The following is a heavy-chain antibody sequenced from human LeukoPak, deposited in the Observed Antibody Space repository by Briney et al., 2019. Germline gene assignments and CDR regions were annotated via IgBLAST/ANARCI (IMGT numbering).Heavy chain of an antibody. CDR3: ARAGGVGTTDY. CDR2: INEDGNEI. Sequence: PGGSLRLSCAASGFTFSTYWMSWVRQAPGKGLEWVANINEDGNEIYYVDSVRGRFTISRDNAQNSLYLQMNSLRVEDTAVYYCARAGGVGTTDYWGQGTLVTVSS. V-gene: IGHV3-7*01. CDR1: GFTFSTYW. J-gene: IGHJ4*02. D-gene: IGHD1-26*01.